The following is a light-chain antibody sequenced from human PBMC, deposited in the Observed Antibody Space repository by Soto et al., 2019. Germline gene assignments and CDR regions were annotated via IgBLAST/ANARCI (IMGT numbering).Light chain of an antibody. CDR1: QSVNQK. CDR2: VAS. J-gene: IGKJ2*01. Sequence: EIVLTQSPATLSVSPGERATLSCRASQSVNQKLGWYQQKPGQAPRLLIYVASYRATGIPARFSGSGSGTEYTLTISNLLAEDFAVYYCQQFNNWPHTFGQGTRLEIK. V-gene: IGKV3-15*01. CDR3: QQFNNWPHT.